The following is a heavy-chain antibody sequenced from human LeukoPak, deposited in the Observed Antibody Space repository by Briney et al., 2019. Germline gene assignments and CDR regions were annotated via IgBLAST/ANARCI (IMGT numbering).Heavy chain of an antibody. J-gene: IGHJ4*02. D-gene: IGHD3-22*01. CDR2: IGYDGSKK. CDR3: AKDRRDSSGYGIQDY. V-gene: IGHV3-30*02. CDR1: GFTFSSYA. Sequence: PGGSLRLSCAASGFTFSSYAMSWVRQAPGKGLEWLSFIGYDGSKKYYADSVKGRFTISRDDSKNTLYLQMNSLRAEDTAVYYCAKDRRDSSGYGIQDYRGQGTLVTVSS.